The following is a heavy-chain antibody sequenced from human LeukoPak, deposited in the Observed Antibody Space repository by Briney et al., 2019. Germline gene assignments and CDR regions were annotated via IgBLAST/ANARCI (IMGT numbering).Heavy chain of an antibody. CDR2: IFYSGST. Sequence: PSETLSLTCTVSGGSLSSNSWSWIRQPPGKGLEWVGYIFYSGSTNYNPSLKSRVTISVDTSKNQFSLKLSSVTAADTAVYYCASSSGWYGGNYYYYYYMDVWGKGTTVTVSS. J-gene: IGHJ6*03. D-gene: IGHD6-19*01. V-gene: IGHV4-59*01. CDR1: GGSLSSNS. CDR3: ASSSGWYGGNYYYYYYMDV.